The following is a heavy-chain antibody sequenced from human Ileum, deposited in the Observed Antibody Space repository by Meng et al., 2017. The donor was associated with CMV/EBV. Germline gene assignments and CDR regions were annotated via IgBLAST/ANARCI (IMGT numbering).Heavy chain of an antibody. D-gene: IGHD3-16*01. Sequence: GESLKISCAASGFTFSSYDMNWVRQAPGKGLEWVSYISSSGTTIYFADSVKGRFTISRDNAKNSLYLQMNSLRAEDSAVYFCARGKWGSDWGQGTLVTVSS. J-gene: IGHJ4*02. CDR2: ISSSGTTI. CDR1: GFTFSSYD. V-gene: IGHV3-48*03. CDR3: ARGKWGSD.